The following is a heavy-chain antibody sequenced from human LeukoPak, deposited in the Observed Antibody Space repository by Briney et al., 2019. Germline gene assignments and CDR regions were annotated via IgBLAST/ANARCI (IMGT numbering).Heavy chain of an antibody. V-gene: IGHV4-30-4*01. CDR2: ISHSGGT. CDR3: AREIANWFDP. J-gene: IGHJ5*02. Sequence: PSQTLSLTCTVSGGSISSGDYYWSWIRQPPGQGLEWIAYISHSGGTYYNPSLKSRATISLDTSRNQFSLKLSSVTAADTAVYYCAREIANWFDPWGQGTLVTVSS. CDR1: GGSISSGDYY.